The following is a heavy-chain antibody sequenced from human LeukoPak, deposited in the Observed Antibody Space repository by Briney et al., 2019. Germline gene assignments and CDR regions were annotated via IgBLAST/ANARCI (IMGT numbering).Heavy chain of an antibody. CDR3: ATDPCSGGTCSMYHLDY. CDR1: GYTFTGYY. V-gene: IGHV1-2*02. CDR2: INPNTGGT. J-gene: IGHJ4*02. D-gene: IGHD2-15*01. Sequence: ASVKVSYKASGYTFTGYYIHWVRQAPGRGLEWMGWINPNTGGTNYAQRFQGRVTMTRDTSINTAYMELTRLTSDDTAVYYCATDPCSGGTCSMYHLDYWGQGTLVTVSS.